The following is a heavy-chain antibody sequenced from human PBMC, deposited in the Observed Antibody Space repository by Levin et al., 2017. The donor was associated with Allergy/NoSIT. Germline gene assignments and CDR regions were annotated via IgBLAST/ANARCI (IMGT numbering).Heavy chain of an antibody. D-gene: IGHD3-9*01. CDR2: IYYSGST. CDR1: GGSISSSSYY. J-gene: IGHJ4*02. CDR3: ARHDYDIGWGFDY. Sequence: MPSETLSLTCTVSGGSISSSSYYWGWIRQPPGKGLEWIGSIYYSGSTYYNPSLKSRVTISVDTSKNQFSLKLSSVTAADTAVYYCARHDYDIGWGFDYWGQGTLVTVSS. V-gene: IGHV4-39*01.